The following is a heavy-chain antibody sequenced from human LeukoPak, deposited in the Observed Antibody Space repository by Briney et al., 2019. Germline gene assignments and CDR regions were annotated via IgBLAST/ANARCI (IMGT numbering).Heavy chain of an antibody. Sequence: SQTLSLTCAISGDSVSSNRATWNWIRQSPSRGLEWLGRTYYKSKWYSDYAVSVKSRITINSDTSKNHFSLQLNSVTPEDTAVYYCARVSSPWSPRDAFDIWGQGTMVTVSS. J-gene: IGHJ3*02. CDR3: ARVSSPWSPRDAFDI. CDR1: GDSVSSNRAT. CDR2: TYYKSKWYS. D-gene: IGHD1-26*01. V-gene: IGHV6-1*01.